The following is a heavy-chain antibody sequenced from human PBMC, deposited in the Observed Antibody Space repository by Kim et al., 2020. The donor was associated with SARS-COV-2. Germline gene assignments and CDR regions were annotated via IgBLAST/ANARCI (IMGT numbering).Heavy chain of an antibody. V-gene: IGHV4-59*01. CDR3: ARGDYDSSGYYGEVFDY. J-gene: IGHJ4*02. D-gene: IGHD3-22*01. CDR1: GGSISSYY. Sequence: SETLSLTCTVSGGSISSYYWSWIRQPPGKGLEWIGYIYYSGSTNYNPSLKSRVTISVDTSKNQFSLKLSSVTAADTAVYYCARGDYDSSGYYGEVFDYWGQGTLVTVSS. CDR2: IYYSGST.